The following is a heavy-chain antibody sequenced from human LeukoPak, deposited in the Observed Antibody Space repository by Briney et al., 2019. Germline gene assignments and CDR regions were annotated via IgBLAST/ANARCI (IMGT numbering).Heavy chain of an antibody. CDR2: IKQDGSEK. CDR1: GFTFSDYA. D-gene: IGHD6-13*01. Sequence: GGSLRLSCAASGFTFSDYAMSWVRQAPGKGLEWVANIKQDGSEKYYVDSVKGRFTISRDNAKNSLYLQMNSLRAEDTAVYYCAREKYSSSWLGTPRHYMDVWGKGTTVTISS. V-gene: IGHV3-7*01. J-gene: IGHJ6*03. CDR3: AREKYSSSWLGTPRHYMDV.